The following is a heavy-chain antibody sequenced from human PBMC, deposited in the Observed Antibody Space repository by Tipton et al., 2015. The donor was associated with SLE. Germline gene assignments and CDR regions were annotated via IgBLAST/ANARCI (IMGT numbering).Heavy chain of an antibody. CDR1: DGPITGYF. Sequence: TLSLTCNVSDGPITGYFWSWIRQPPGKGLEWIGYIHYRGTTNYNASLKRRVTMSLDTSKNQFSLNLTSVTAADTAVYYCVRELDTFEIWGPGTMVTVSS. CDR2: IHYRGTT. CDR3: VRELDTFEI. V-gene: IGHV4-59*12. J-gene: IGHJ3*02.